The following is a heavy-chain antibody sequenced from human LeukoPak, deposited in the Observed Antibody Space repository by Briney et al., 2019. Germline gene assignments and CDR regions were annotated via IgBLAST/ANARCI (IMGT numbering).Heavy chain of an antibody. Sequence: ASVKVSCEASGYTFTGYYMHWVRQAPGQGLEWMGWINPNSGGTNYAQKFQGRVTMTRDTSISTAYMELSRLRSDDTAVYYCARLASDIVVVPAAVWGQGTLVTVSS. J-gene: IGHJ4*02. D-gene: IGHD2-2*01. CDR2: INPNSGGT. CDR1: GYTFTGYY. V-gene: IGHV1-2*02. CDR3: ARLASDIVVVPAAV.